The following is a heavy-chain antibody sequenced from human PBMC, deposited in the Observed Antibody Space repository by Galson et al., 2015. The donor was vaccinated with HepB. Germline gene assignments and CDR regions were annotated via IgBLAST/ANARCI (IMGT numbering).Heavy chain of an antibody. D-gene: IGHD3-9*01. Sequence: SLRLSCAASGFTFSSYAMHWVRQAPGKGLEWVAVISYDGSNKYYADSVKGRFTISRDNSKNTLYLQMNSLRAEDTAVYYCARVQLRYFDWLLGTPMSKEWGQGTLVTVSS. V-gene: IGHV3-30*04. CDR3: ARVQLRYFDWLLGTPMSKE. J-gene: IGHJ4*02. CDR1: GFTFSSYA. CDR2: ISYDGSNK.